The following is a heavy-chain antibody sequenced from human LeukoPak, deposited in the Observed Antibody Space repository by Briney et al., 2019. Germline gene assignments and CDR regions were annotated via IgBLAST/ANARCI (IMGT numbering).Heavy chain of an antibody. CDR2: ISSSSSYI. J-gene: IGHJ5*02. CDR1: GFTFSSYS. CDR3: ARGGLTTFDP. Sequence: GGSLRLSCAASGFTFSSYSMNRVRQAPGKGLEWVSSISSSSSYIYYADSVKGRFTISRDNAKNSLYLQMNSLRAEDTAVYYCARGGLTTFDPWGQGTLVTVSS. V-gene: IGHV3-21*01. D-gene: IGHD4-11*01.